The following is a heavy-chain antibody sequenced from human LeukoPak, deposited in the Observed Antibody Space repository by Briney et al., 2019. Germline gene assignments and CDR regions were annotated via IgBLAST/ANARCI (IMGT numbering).Heavy chain of an antibody. D-gene: IGHD1-26*01. J-gene: IGHJ4*02. Sequence: SETLPLTCTVSGGSISSYYWSWIRQPPGKGLEWIGYIYYSGSTNYNPSLKSRVTISVDTSKNQFSLKLSSVTAADTAVYYCARDRGGSYFFDYWGQGTLVTVSS. CDR1: GGSISSYY. V-gene: IGHV4-59*01. CDR3: ARDRGGSYFFDY. CDR2: IYYSGST.